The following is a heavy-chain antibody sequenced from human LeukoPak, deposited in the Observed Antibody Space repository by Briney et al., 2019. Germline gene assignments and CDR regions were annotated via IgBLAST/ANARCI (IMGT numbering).Heavy chain of an antibody. V-gene: IGHV3-23*01. J-gene: IGHJ4*02. CDR1: GVSFSSYA. Sequence: PGGSVRHSCAASGVSFSSYAMSWVRQAPGKGLEWGSTISGSGGSTYHADSAKRRITTSRANSKNTLYLKMNSLRAEDTAVYYCAKERGDYDILNGYYMSAFDYWGQGTLVTVSS. CDR3: AKERGDYDILNGYYMSAFDY. D-gene: IGHD3-9*01. CDR2: ISGSGGST.